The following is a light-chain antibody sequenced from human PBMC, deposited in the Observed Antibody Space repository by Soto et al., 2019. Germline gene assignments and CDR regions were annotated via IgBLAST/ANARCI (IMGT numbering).Light chain of an antibody. J-gene: IGKJ2*01. V-gene: IGKV1-5*01. CDR2: DAS. CDR1: QTISTW. Sequence: DIQVTQSPPTLSASVGDRVTITCRASQTISTWMAWYQEKHGKAPKLLVYDASTLQSGVASRFSGSGSGTEFTLIISGLQPDDSATYYCQQYTTTNNPWMFGQVTKLDIK. CDR3: QQYTTTNNPWM.